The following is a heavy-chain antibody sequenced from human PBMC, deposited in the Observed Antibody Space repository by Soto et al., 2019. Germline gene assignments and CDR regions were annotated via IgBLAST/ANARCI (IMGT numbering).Heavy chain of an antibody. V-gene: IGHV1-18*01. CDR3: ARDESYYGSGSFDY. CDR1: GYTFTSYG. CDR2: ISAYNGNT. Sequence: ASVKVSCKASGYTFTSYGISWVRQAPGQGLEWMGWISAYNGNTNYAQKLQGRVTMTTDTSTSTAYMELRSLRSDDTAVYYCARDESYYGSGSFDYWGQGTLVTVSS. D-gene: IGHD3-10*01. J-gene: IGHJ4*02.